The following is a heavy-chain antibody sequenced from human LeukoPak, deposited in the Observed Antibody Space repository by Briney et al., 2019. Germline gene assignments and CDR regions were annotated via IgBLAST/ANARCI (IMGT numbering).Heavy chain of an antibody. D-gene: IGHD6-13*01. J-gene: IGHJ4*02. CDR1: GSRFTSYW. V-gene: IGHV5-51*01. Sequence: GESLKISCKGSGSRFTSYWIGWVRQMPGKGLEWMGIIYPGDSDTRYSPSFQGQVTISADKSISTAYLQWNSLKASDAAMYYCARQEEYSSSWIDYWGQGSLVTVPS. CDR3: ARQEEYSSSWIDY. CDR2: IYPGDSDT.